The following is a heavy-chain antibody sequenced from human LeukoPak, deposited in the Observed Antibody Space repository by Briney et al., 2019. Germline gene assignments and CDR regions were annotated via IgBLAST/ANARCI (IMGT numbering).Heavy chain of an antibody. Sequence: GGSLRLSCTASGFAFGGFGVTWVRQAPGMGLEWLGFIRDKASGGATEYAASVKGRFIMPRDDSANIAYLEMNSLKIEDTGVYYCTRDVLANYYWGQGTQVTVSS. V-gene: IGHV3-49*04. D-gene: IGHD5-24*01. CDR1: GFAFGGFG. CDR2: IRDKASGGAT. CDR3: TRDVLANYY. J-gene: IGHJ4*02.